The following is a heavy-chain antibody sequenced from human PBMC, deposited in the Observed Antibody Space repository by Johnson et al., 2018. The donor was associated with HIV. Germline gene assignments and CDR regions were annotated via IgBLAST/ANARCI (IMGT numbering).Heavy chain of an antibody. J-gene: IGHJ3*02. CDR1: GFTVSDNY. Sequence: VQLVESGGGVVQPGRSLRLSCAASGFTVSDNYLTWVRQAPGKGLEWVSVIYSGGRTYYADSVKGRFTISRDNSKNTLYLQMNSLRAEDTAVYYCARESGGYYDSSAREAFDIWGQGTMVTVSS. CDR2: IYSGGRT. V-gene: IGHV3-66*02. CDR3: ARESGGYYDSSAREAFDI. D-gene: IGHD3-22*01.